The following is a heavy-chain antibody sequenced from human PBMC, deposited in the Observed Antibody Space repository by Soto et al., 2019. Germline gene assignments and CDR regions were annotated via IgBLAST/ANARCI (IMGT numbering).Heavy chain of an antibody. CDR1: GGSISRSSYY. D-gene: IGHD3-10*01. CDR2: IYYSGST. J-gene: IGHJ4*02. Sequence: PSETLSLTCTVSGGSISRSSYYWGWIRQPPGKGLEWIGSIYYSGSTYYNPSLKSRVTISVDTSKNQFSLKLSSVTAADTAVYYCAAHSGSTYGPLDYWGQGTQVTVSS. CDR3: AAHSGSTYGPLDY. V-gene: IGHV4-39*07.